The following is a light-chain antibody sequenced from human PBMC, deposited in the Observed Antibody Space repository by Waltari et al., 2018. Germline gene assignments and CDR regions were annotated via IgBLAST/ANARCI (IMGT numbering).Light chain of an antibody. CDR1: QDIINY. J-gene: IGKJ2*01. CDR2: DAS. Sequence: DIQMTQSPSSLSASVGDRVTITCQASQDIINYLNWYQQTPGKAPKLLIYDASNLATGVPSRFSGGGSGTDFSFTSSSLHPEDVGTYYCQQYENLPYTFGQGTKLEIK. CDR3: QQYENLPYT. V-gene: IGKV1-33*01.